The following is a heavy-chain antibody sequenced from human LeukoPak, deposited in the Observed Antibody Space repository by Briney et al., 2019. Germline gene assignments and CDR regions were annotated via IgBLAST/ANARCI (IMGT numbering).Heavy chain of an antibody. CDR1: GFTFSDYY. D-gene: IGHD3-9*01. J-gene: IGHJ5*02. Sequence: GGSLRLSCAASGFTFSDYYMSWIRQAPGKGLEWVSYISSSGSTIYYADSVKGRFTISRDNAKNSLYLQMNSLRAEDTAVYYCARDLILTGYNNWFDPWGQGTLVTVSS. CDR3: ARDLILTGYNNWFDP. CDR2: ISSSGSTI. V-gene: IGHV3-11*01.